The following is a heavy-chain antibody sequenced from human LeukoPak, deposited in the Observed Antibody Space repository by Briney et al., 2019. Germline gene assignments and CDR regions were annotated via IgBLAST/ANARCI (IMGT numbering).Heavy chain of an antibody. J-gene: IGHJ4*02. D-gene: IGHD6-19*01. Sequence: GGSLRLSCAASGATFSSYEMNWVRQAPGKGLEWVSYISSSGSTIYYADSVKGRFTISRDNAKNSLYLQMNSLRADDTAVYYCAGYSRGWYSLFYWGQGTLVTVSS. V-gene: IGHV3-48*03. CDR2: ISSSGSTI. CDR1: GATFSSYE. CDR3: AGYSRGWYSLFY.